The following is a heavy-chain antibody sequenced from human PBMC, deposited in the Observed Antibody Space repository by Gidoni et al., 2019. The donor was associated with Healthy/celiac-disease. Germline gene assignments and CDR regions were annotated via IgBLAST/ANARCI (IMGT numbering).Heavy chain of an antibody. CDR3: AAGEEFDY. Sequence: HMQLVQSGPEVTKPGTSVKVSCQAYGFTFTRSAMQWVRQARGQRLEWIGWIVVGSGNTNYAQKFQERVTITRDMSTSKAYMELSSLRSEDTAVYYWAAGEEFDYWGQGTLVTVSS. V-gene: IGHV1-58*02. CDR2: IVVGSGNT. D-gene: IGHD1-26*01. J-gene: IGHJ4*02. CDR1: GFTFTRSA.